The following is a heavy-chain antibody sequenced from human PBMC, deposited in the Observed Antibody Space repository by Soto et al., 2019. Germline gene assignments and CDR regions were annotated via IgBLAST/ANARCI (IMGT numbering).Heavy chain of an antibody. V-gene: IGHV1-8*01. D-gene: IGHD6-13*01. CDR2: MNPNSGNT. CDR1: GYTFTSYD. J-gene: IGHJ6*02. Sequence: SVKVSLKASGYTFTSYDINWVRQGTGQGLEWMGWMNPNSGNTGYAQKFQGRVTMTRNTSISTAYMELSNLRSEDTAVYYCARVKRGYSSSWYVYGMDVWGQGTTVTVSS. CDR3: ARVKRGYSSSWYVYGMDV.